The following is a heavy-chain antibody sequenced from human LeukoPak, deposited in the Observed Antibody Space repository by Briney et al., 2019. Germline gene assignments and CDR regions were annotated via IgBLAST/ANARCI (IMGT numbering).Heavy chain of an antibody. Sequence: PSETLSLTCTVSGGSISRYYWSWTRLPPGKGLEWIGYIYYSGSTNYNPSLKSRVTISVDTSKNQFPLELSSVTAADTAVYYCARHGNDFGYYFDYWGQGTLVAVSS. CDR1: GGSISRYY. V-gene: IGHV4-59*08. J-gene: IGHJ4*02. CDR3: ARHGNDFGYYFDY. D-gene: IGHD1-1*01. CDR2: IYYSGST.